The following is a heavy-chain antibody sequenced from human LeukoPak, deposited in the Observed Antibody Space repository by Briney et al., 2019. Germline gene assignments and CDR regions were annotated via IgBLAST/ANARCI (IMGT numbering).Heavy chain of an antibody. CDR2: ISSSSSTI. Sequence: GGSLRLSCAASGFTFSSYSMNWVRQALGKGLEWVSYISSSSSTIYYADSVKGRFTISRDNAQNSLYLQMNSLRVEDTAVYYCARDTALVRGGITYYYMDVWGKGTTVTVSS. CDR3: ARDTALVRGGITYYYMDV. V-gene: IGHV3-48*01. J-gene: IGHJ6*03. CDR1: GFTFSSYS. D-gene: IGHD3-10*01.